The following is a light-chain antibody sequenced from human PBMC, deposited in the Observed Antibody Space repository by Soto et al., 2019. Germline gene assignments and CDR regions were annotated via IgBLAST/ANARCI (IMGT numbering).Light chain of an antibody. Sequence: EIVLTQSPATLSLSPGERATLSCRASQSVTSYLAWYQQKPGQAPRLLIYDASNRATGIPARFSGSGSGTDFTLTISSLEHDDVAVYYCQQRSDWPLTFGGGTKVEIK. CDR3: QQRSDWPLT. J-gene: IGKJ4*01. CDR1: QSVTSY. CDR2: DAS. V-gene: IGKV3-11*01.